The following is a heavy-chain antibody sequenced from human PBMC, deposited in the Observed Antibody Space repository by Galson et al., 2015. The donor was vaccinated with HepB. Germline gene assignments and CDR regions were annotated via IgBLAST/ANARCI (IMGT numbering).Heavy chain of an antibody. J-gene: IGHJ4*02. D-gene: IGHD3-9*01. Sequence: LRLSCAASGFTFSSYAMSWVRQAPGKGLEWVSAISGSGGSTYYADSVKGRFTISRDNSKNTLYLQMNSLRAEDTAVYYCAKGSDILTGYYLYYWGQGTLVTVSS. V-gene: IGHV3-23*01. CDR1: GFTFSSYA. CDR3: AKGSDILTGYYLYY. CDR2: ISGSGGST.